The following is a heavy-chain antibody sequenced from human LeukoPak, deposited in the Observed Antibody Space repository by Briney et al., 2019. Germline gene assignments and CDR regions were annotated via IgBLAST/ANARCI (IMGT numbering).Heavy chain of an antibody. CDR1: GFIFNTHW. J-gene: IGHJ6*02. CDR3: ARGGYGLGSYFYFYGMDV. D-gene: IGHD3-10*01. Sequence: GASLRLSCAASGFIFNTHWMTWVRRAPGKGLEWVANIKGDGSEKYYVDSVKGRFTISRDNAKNSLYLQMNSLRAEDTAVYYCARGGYGLGSYFYFYGMDVWGQGTTVTVSS. V-gene: IGHV3-7*01. CDR2: IKGDGSEK.